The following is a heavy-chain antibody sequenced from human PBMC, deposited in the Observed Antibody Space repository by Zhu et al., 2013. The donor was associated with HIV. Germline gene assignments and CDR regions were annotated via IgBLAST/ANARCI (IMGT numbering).Heavy chain of an antibody. Sequence: QIQLVQSGGEVRKPGASVKVSCNASGYSFPTYGITWVRQAPGQGLEWMGWITTYNGKTNYAQNLQDRVAMSTDTSTNTAYMELSSLRPADTAVYYCARDNRDNWDTGGWLDPWGQGTVV. CDR1: GYSFPTYG. J-gene: IGHJ5*02. D-gene: IGHD1-20*01. V-gene: IGHV1-18*01. CDR3: ARDNRDNWDTGGWLDP. CDR2: ITTYNGKT.